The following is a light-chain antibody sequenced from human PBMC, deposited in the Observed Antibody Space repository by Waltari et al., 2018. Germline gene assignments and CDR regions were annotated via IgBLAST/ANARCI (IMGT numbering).Light chain of an antibody. V-gene: IGLV2-8*01. CDR1: SSDVGGFDS. J-gene: IGLJ2*01. CDR2: EVS. Sequence: QSALTQPPSASGSPGQSVTIPCTGTSSDVGGFDSVSWYQQHPGKVPRLMIYEVSKRPSGVPDRFSGSKSGNTASLTVSGLQVEDEADYYCSSFAGSSQMLFGGGTKLTVL. CDR3: SSFAGSSQML.